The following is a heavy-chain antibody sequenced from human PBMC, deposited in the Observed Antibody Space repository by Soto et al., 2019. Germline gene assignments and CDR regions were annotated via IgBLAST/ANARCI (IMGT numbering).Heavy chain of an antibody. CDR2: MSYDGSNK. Sequence: QVQLVESGGGVVQPGRSLRLSYAASGFTFSSYAVHWVRRAPGKGLEWMAVMSYDGSNKYYADSVKGRFTISRDNSKNTLYLQMNSLRPEDTALYYCARDGGAYWGQGTLVIVSS. V-gene: IGHV3-30-3*01. CDR1: GFTFSSYA. CDR3: ARDGGAY. D-gene: IGHD3-16*01. J-gene: IGHJ4*02.